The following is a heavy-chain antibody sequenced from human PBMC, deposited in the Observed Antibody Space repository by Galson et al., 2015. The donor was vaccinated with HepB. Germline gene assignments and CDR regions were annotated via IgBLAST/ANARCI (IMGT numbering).Heavy chain of an antibody. CDR2: ISTYNGNT. D-gene: IGHD3-10*01. CDR3: ARGPWFGELTGILVLQH. Sequence: SVKVSCKASGYTFTSYGISWVRQAPGQGLEWMGWISTYNGNTNYAQKFQGRVTMTTDTSTSTAYMELRSLRSDDTAVYYCARGPWFGELTGILVLQHWGQGTLVTVSS. CDR1: GYTFTSYG. V-gene: IGHV1-18*04. J-gene: IGHJ1*01.